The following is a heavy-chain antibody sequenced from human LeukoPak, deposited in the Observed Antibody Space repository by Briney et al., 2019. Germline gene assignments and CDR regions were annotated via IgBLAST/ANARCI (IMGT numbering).Heavy chain of an antibody. CDR3: ARGGDYDILTGHFDY. CDR1: GFTFSSYA. Sequence: GGSLRLCCAASGFTFSSYAMSWGRQAPGKGLEWVANIKQDGSEKYYVDSVKGRFTISRDNAKNSLYLQMNSLRAEDTAVYYCARGGDYDILTGHFDYWGQGTLVTVSS. J-gene: IGHJ4*02. D-gene: IGHD3-9*01. CDR2: IKQDGSEK. V-gene: IGHV3-7*03.